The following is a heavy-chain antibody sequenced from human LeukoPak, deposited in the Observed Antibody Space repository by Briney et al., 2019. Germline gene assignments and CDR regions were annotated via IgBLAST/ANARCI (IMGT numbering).Heavy chain of an antibody. Sequence: SETLSLTCAVYGGSFSGYYWSWIRQPPGKGLEWIGYIYYSGNANYNPSLKSRVTISVDTSRNQFSLKLSSVTDADTAVYYCARLAVFGVVIIPDAFEIWGQGTMVTVSS. V-gene: IGHV4-59*08. D-gene: IGHD3-3*01. J-gene: IGHJ3*02. CDR1: GGSFSGYY. CDR2: IYYSGNA. CDR3: ARLAVFGVVIIPDAFEI.